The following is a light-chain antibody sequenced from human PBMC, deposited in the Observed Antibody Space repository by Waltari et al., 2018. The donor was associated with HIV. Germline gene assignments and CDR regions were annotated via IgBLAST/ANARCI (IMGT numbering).Light chain of an antibody. J-gene: IGLJ1*01. V-gene: IGLV2-23*02. CDR1: SSDVGRYNV. CDR2: DVT. Sequence: QSALTQPASVSGSPGPSITISCTGTSSDVGRYNVVSWYQQHPGKAPKLMIYDVTKRPSGVSNRFSGSKSGNTSSLTISGLQAEDEADYYCCSYAGRSTHVFGTGTKVTV. CDR3: CSYAGRSTHV.